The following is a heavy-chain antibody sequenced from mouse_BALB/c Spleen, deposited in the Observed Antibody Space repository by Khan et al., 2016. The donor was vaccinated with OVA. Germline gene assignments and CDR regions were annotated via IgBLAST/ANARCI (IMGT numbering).Heavy chain of an antibody. V-gene: IGHV3-2*02. J-gene: IGHJ2*01. Sequence: EVKLLESGPGLVKPSQSLSLTCTVTGYSITSGYAWNWIRQFPGNKLEWMGYLSYSGVTCYTPSLKSRISITHNTSNHQFLLKLNSVTTKDTATDYCARGNYYGNYFDYWGQGTTLTVSS. CDR3: ARGNYYGNYFDY. CDR1: GYSITSGYA. D-gene: IGHD1-1*01. CDR2: LSYSGVT.